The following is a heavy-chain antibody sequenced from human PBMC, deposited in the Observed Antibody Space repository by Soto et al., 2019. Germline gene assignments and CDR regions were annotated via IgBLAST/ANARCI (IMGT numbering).Heavy chain of an antibody. V-gene: IGHV3-23*01. CDR3: AKGRSYYYYYGVDV. J-gene: IGHJ6*02. Sequence: PGGSLRVSCAASGINFNNYSLSWVRQAPGKGLEWVSDIIDSGASTYYADSVKGRFTISRDNSKSTLYLQMNSLRAEDTASYYYAKGRSYYYYYGVDVWGQGTTVTVSS. CDR2: IIDSGAST. CDR1: GINFNNYS.